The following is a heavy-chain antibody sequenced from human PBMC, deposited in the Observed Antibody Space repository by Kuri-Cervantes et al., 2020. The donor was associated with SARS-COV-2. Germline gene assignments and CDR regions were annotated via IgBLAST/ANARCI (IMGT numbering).Heavy chain of an antibody. D-gene: IGHD4-17*01. J-gene: IGHJ3*02. CDR2: INHSGST. V-gene: IGHV4-34*01. Sequence: ESLKISCAVYGGSFSGYYWSWIRQPPGKGLGWIGEINHSGSTNYNPSLKSRVTISVDTSKNQFSLKLSSVTAADTAVYYCARHSYGEPRWTAFDIWGQGTMVTVSS. CDR1: GGSFSGYY. CDR3: ARHSYGEPRWTAFDI.